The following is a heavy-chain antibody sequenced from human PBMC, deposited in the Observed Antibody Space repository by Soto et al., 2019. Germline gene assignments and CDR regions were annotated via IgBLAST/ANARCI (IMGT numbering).Heavy chain of an antibody. CDR3: ARHFDVDPSLDQYYFDL. J-gene: IGHJ2*01. CDR1: GVSITPYF. CDR2: IYASGRT. D-gene: IGHD3-9*01. Sequence: QVQLQESGPGLVKPSETLSLTCTVSGVSITPYFWSWIRQPAGKAPEWVGHIYASGRTTYNPFLKSRVIMFASQTQVSLRRTSVTAADTAVYYCARHFDVDPSLDQYYFDLWGRGALVTVSS. V-gene: IGHV4-4*07.